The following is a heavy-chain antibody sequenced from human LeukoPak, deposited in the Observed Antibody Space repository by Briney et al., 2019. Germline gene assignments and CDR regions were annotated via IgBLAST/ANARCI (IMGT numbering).Heavy chain of an antibody. CDR3: ARSRRRDGHKKTYGMDV. D-gene: IGHD5-24*01. V-gene: IGHV4-4*07. J-gene: IGHJ6*02. CDR1: GGSISSYY. Sequence: SETLSLTCTVSGGSISSYYWSWIRQPAGKGLEWIGRIYTSGSTNYNPSLKSRVTMSVDTSKNQFSLKLSSVTAADTAVYYCARSRRRDGHKKTYGMDVWGQGTTVTVSS. CDR2: IYTSGST.